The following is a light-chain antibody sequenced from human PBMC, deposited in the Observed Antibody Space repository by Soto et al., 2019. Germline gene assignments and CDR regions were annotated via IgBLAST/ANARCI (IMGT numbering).Light chain of an antibody. V-gene: IGKV1-8*01. CDR3: QQYYTYPLT. CDR2: SAS. Sequence: AIRMTQSPSSLSASTGDRVTITCRASQDISNYLAWYQQKPGKAPRLLIYSASTLQTGVPSRFSGSGSETDFNLTISCLQSEDFATYYCQQYYTYPLTFGGGTKVEIK. CDR1: QDISNY. J-gene: IGKJ4*01.